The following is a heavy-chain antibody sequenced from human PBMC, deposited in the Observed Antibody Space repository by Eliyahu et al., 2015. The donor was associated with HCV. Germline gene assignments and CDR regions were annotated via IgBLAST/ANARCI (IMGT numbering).Heavy chain of an antibody. D-gene: IGHD5-18*01. CDR3: ATSAADRTASAKPFDY. CDR1: GGTFSRYT. V-gene: IGHV1-69*01. J-gene: IGHJ4*02. Sequence: QVQLVQSGSEVMQPGSSVKVSCKASGGTFSRYTIDWVRQAPGQGLEWMGGIIPFFRTTNYAQKFQGRVTITADESTSTAYMELSSLRSEDTAVYYCATSAADRTASAKPFDYWGQGTLVTVSS. CDR2: IIPFFRTT.